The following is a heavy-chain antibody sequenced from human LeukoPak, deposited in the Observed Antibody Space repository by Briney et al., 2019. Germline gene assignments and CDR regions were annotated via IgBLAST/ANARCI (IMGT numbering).Heavy chain of an antibody. Sequence: ASVKVSCKASGGTFSSYAISWVRQAPGQGLEWMGRIIPILGIANYAQKFQGRVTITADKSTSTAYMELSSLRSEDTAVYYCARGPVPPSMVRGVIRSAFDIWGQGTMVTVSS. V-gene: IGHV1-69*04. CDR1: GGTFSSYA. J-gene: IGHJ3*02. D-gene: IGHD3-10*01. CDR2: IIPILGIA. CDR3: ARGPVPPSMVRGVIRSAFDI.